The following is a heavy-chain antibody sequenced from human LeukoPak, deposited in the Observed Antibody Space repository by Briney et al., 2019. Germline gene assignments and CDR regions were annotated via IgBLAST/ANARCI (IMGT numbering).Heavy chain of an antibody. CDR1: GFTFTSYS. Sequence: GGSLRLSCAASGFTFTSYSMNWVRQAPGKGLEWVSTISGGGGSTYYADSVKGRFTISRDNSKNTLYLQMNSLRAEDTAVYYCAKGGKWDVTPFDYWGQGTLVTVSS. J-gene: IGHJ4*02. V-gene: IGHV3-23*01. CDR3: AKGGKWDVTPFDY. D-gene: IGHD1-26*01. CDR2: ISGGGGST.